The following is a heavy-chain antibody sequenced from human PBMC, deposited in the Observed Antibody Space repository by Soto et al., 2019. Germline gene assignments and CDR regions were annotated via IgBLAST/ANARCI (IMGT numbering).Heavy chain of an antibody. J-gene: IGHJ4*02. Sequence: ASVKVSCKASGYSFTEFSMQWARQVPGQRLEWMGWINAANGNTEYSREFYGRVTITTDNSKNTLYLQMNSLRAEDTAVYYCAKDLVAAATSYYFDYWGQGTLVTVSS. CDR3: AKDLVAAATSYYFDY. CDR2: INAANGNT. V-gene: IGHV1-3*03. CDR1: GYSFTEFS. D-gene: IGHD6-13*01.